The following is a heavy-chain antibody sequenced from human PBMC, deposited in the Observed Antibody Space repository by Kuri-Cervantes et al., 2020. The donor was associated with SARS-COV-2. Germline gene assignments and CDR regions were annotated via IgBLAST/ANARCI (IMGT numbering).Heavy chain of an antibody. CDR3: TTSWNGYSSSWVLFAHNYYYYYGMDV. Sequence: GESLKISCVASGFIFTNAWMSWVRQAPGKGLEWIGRIKSKTDGGTSDYAAPVKGRFTISRDDSKNTLYLQMNSLKTEDTAVYYCTTSWNGYSSSWVLFAHNYYYYYGMDVWGQGTTVTVSS. J-gene: IGHJ6*02. D-gene: IGHD6-13*01. V-gene: IGHV3-15*01. CDR2: IKSKTDGGTS. CDR1: GFIFTNAW.